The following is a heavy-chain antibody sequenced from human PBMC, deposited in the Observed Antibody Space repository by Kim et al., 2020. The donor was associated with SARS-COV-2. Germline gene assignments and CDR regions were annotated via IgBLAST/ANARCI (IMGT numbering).Heavy chain of an antibody. Sequence: GGSLRLSCAASGFTFSDYYMSWIRQAPGKGLEWVSYISSSSSYTNYADSVKGRFTISRDNAKNSLYLQMNSLRAEDTAVYYCARDRVVGGSTGDYDYWGQGTLVTVSS. D-gene: IGHD4-17*01. CDR2: ISSSSSYT. J-gene: IGHJ4*02. V-gene: IGHV3-11*06. CDR1: GFTFSDYY. CDR3: ARDRVVGGSTGDYDY.